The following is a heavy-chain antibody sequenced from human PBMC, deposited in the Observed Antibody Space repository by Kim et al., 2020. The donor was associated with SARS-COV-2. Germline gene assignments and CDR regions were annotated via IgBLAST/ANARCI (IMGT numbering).Heavy chain of an antibody. CDR2: ISYDGSNK. D-gene: IGHD3-10*01. CDR1: GFTFSSYD. V-gene: IGHV3-33*05. J-gene: IGHJ4*01. Sequence: GGSLRLSCAASGFTFSSYDMHWVRQVPGKGLEWVALISYDGSNKYYADSVKGRFTISRDNSKNTVYLQMNSLRAEDTAVYYCARDHNYYGSGSYLDYWG. CDR3: ARDHNYYGSGSYLDY.